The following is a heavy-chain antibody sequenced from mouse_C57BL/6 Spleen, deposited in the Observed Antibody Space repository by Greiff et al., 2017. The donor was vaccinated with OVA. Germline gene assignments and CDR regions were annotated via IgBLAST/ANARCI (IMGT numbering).Heavy chain of an antibody. J-gene: IGHJ3*01. CDR3: ARDLNYGSSPAWFAY. D-gene: IGHD1-1*01. CDR2: ISDGGSYT. V-gene: IGHV5-4*01. CDR1: GFTFSSYA. Sequence: EVQLQESGGGLVKPGGSLKLSCAASGFTFSSYAMSWVRQTPEKRLEWVATISDGGSYTYYPDNVKGRFTISRDNAKNNLYLQMSHLKSEDTAMYYCARDLNYGSSPAWFAYWGQGTLVTVSA.